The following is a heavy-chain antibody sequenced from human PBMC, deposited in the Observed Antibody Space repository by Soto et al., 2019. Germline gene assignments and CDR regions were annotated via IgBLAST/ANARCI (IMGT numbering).Heavy chain of an antibody. J-gene: IGHJ6*02. CDR2: IWYDGSNK. CDR1: GFTFSSYG. CDR3: ARGLSTIGMDV. D-gene: IGHD3-3*01. Sequence: QVQLVESGGGVVQPGRSLRLSCAASGFTFSSYGMHWVRQAPGKGLERVAVIWYDGSNKYYADSVKGRFTISRDNSKNTLYLQMNSLRAEDTAVYYCARGLSTIGMDVWGQGTTVTVSS. V-gene: IGHV3-33*01.